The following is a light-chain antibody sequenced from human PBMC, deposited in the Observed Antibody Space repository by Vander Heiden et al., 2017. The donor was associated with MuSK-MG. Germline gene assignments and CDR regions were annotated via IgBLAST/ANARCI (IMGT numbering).Light chain of an antibody. CDR2: GAS. CDR3: QQSNSFPLT. V-gene: IGKV1-12*01. J-gene: IGKJ4*01. CDR1: QGFSTW. Sequence: DIKMTQSPSSVSASVGDRVTITCRASQGFSTWLAWYQQKPGKAPKLLIYGASRLQSGVPSRFSGSGSGREFTLTISSLQPEDSATYYCQQSNSFPLTFGGGTKVEI.